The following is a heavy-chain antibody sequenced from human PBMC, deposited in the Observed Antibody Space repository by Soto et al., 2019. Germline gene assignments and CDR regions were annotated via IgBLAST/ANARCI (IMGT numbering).Heavy chain of an antibody. D-gene: IGHD3-16*01. V-gene: IGHV1-18*01. Sequence: ASVKVSCKTSGYTFTNYGISWVRQAPGQGPELMAWISAYNGDTSYAQRLQDRVTVTTDTSTSTAYMELRSLRSDDTAVYYCTTGQIGGWELDSWG. CDR3: TTGQIGGWELDS. CDR1: GYTFTNYG. J-gene: IGHJ5*01. CDR2: ISAYNGDT.